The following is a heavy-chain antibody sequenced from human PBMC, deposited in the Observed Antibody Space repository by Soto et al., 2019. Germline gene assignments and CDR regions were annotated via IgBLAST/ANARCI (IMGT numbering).Heavy chain of an antibody. D-gene: IGHD3-22*01. CDR2: ISGYNGDT. CDR1: GYNFRTFG. J-gene: IGHJ6*02. Sequence: QVQLVQSGAEVKEPGASVKVSCKTSGYNFRTFGVSWVRQAPGQGLEWIGWISGYNGDTDYTHNLQGRVTMTTDRFSGTAYMQMRSLTSDGTAVYFCARFKVFRADNSPPYYYGMDVWGQGTTVTVSS. CDR3: ARFKVFRADNSPPYYYGMDV. V-gene: IGHV1-18*01.